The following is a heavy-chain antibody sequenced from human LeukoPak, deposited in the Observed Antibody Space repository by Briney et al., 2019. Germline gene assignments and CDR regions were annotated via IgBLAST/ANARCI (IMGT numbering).Heavy chain of an antibody. CDR2: IYYSGST. CDR3: ARGGTYYDY. Sequence: SETLCLTCTVSGGSISSHYWSWIRQPPGKGLEWIGYIYYSGSTNYDPSLKSRVTISVDTSKNHFSLNLSSVTAADTAVYYCARGGTYYDYWGQGTLVSVSS. V-gene: IGHV4-59*11. D-gene: IGHD1-26*01. CDR1: GGSISSHY. J-gene: IGHJ4*02.